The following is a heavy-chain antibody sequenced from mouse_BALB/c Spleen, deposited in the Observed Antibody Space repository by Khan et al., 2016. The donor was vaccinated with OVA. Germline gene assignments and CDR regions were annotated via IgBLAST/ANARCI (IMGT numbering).Heavy chain of an antibody. V-gene: IGHV1-7*01. CDR2: INPTTDYT. CDR3: ARRGLRWDFDY. Sequence: VQLQQSGAELAKPGASVKMSCKASGYTFINYWMHWVKQRPGQGLEWIGYINPTTDYTEYTQNFKDKATLTADKSSSTAYMQLSSLTSEDSAVYYCARRGLRWDFDYWGQGTTLTVSS. J-gene: IGHJ2*01. CDR1: GYTFINYW. D-gene: IGHD1-1*01.